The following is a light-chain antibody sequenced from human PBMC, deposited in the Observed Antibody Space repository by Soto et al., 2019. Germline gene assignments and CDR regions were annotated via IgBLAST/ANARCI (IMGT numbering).Light chain of an antibody. V-gene: IGKV1-5*03. J-gene: IGKJ1*01. CDR2: KAS. Sequence: TLSPSTLSASVGDRVTITCRASQNIYTWLAWYQQKPGIAPKLLIHKASTLESGVPSRFSGSGYGTEFTLTISGLQPEDSATYYCQQYERYSTFGQGT. CDR1: QNIYTW. CDR3: QQYERYST.